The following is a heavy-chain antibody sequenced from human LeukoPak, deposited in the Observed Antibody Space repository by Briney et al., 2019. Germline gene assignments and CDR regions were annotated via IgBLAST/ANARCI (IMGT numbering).Heavy chain of an antibody. J-gene: IGHJ4*02. CDR3: ARAQGALDY. D-gene: IGHD1-26*01. V-gene: IGHV3-23*01. CDR2: IGGGGTE. Sequence: GGSLRLSCAASGSTITTYADNWVRQAPGKGLEWVSGIGGGGTEYYADSVKGRFIISSDNSQNLVHLQMNSLTVEDTAVYYCARAQGALDYLRQGTLVTVSS. CDR1: GSTITTYA.